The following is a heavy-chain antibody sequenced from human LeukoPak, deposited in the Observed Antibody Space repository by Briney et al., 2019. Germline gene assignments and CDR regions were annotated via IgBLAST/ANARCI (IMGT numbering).Heavy chain of an antibody. CDR3: ARPGRAYYYDSSGSRATDAFDI. V-gene: IGHV4-39*01. D-gene: IGHD3-22*01. CDR2: IYYSGST. J-gene: IGHJ3*02. Sequence: SETLSLTCTASGGSISSSSYYWGWIRQPPGKGLEWIGSIYYSGSTYYNPSLKSRVTISVDTSKNQFSLKLSSVTAADTAVYYCARPGRAYYYDSSGSRATDAFDIWGQGTMVTVSS. CDR1: GGSISSSSYY.